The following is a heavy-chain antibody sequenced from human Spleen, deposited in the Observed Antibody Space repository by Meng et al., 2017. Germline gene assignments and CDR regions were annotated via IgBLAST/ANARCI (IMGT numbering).Heavy chain of an antibody. D-gene: IGHD3-3*01. CDR3: ARGIDFWSGYYDN. Sequence: SETLSLTCTLSGDSVSNSNYCWSWIRQPPGKGREWLGHIYYSGDTSYNPSLKSRVIISLDKSTNQFSLELRSVTAADTAVYFCARGIDFWSGYYDNWGRGTLVTVSS. J-gene: IGHJ4*02. CDR2: IYYSGDT. V-gene: IGHV4-61*01. CDR1: GDSVSNSNYC.